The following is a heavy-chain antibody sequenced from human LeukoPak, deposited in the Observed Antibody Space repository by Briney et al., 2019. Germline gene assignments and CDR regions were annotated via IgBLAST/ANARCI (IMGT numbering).Heavy chain of an antibody. CDR3: ARGNLGAFDP. Sequence: AASVKVSCKASGYTFTSYAMHWVRQAPGQRLEWMGWINAGNGNTKYSQKFQGRVTITRDTSASTAYMELNSLRAEDTAMYYCARGNLGAFDPWGQGTLVTVSS. CDR1: GYTFTSYA. CDR2: INAGNGNT. J-gene: IGHJ5*02. V-gene: IGHV1-3*01. D-gene: IGHD1-26*01.